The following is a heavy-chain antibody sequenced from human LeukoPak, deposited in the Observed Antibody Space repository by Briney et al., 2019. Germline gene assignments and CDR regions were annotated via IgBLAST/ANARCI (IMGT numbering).Heavy chain of an antibody. CDR1: GYTFTSYY. CDR3: ARGRLVRNSGYYMDV. J-gene: IGHJ6*03. D-gene: IGHD1-14*01. CDR2: TNPNSGNT. Sequence: ASVKVSCKASGYTFTSYYMHWVRQAPGQGLEWMGWTNPNSGNTGYAQKFQGRVTMTRNTSISTAYMELSSLRSEDTAVYYCARGRLVRNSGYYMDVWGKGTTVTVSS. V-gene: IGHV1-8*02.